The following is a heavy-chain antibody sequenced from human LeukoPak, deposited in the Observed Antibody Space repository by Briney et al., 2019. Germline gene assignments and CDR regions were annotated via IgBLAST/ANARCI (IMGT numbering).Heavy chain of an antibody. Sequence: ASVTDSRKASGYTFTSYGISWVRQAPGQGLEWMGWINAYSGNTNYAQKLQGRVTMTTDTTTSTAYMELRSLRSDDTAVEYCARDRVPLYGSGSYYVYWGQGTLVTVSS. V-gene: IGHV1-18*04. CDR1: GYTFTSYG. J-gene: IGHJ4*02. D-gene: IGHD3-10*01. CDR2: INAYSGNT. CDR3: ARDRVPLYGSGSYYVY.